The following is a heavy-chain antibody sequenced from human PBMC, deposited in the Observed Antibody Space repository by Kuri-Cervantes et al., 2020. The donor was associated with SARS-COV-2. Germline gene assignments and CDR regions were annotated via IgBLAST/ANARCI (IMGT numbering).Heavy chain of an antibody. CDR2: IDWDDDK. J-gene: IGHJ4*02. CDR3: ARIMYDSSGYYFLFDY. CDR1: GYSISSGYYW. D-gene: IGHD3-22*01. Sequence: TLSLTCTVSGYSISSGYYWGWIRQPPGKGLEWIARIDWDDDKYYSTSLKTRLTISKDTSKNQVVLTMTNMDPVDTATYYCARIMYDSSGYYFLFDYWGQGTLVTVSS. V-gene: IGHV2-70*10.